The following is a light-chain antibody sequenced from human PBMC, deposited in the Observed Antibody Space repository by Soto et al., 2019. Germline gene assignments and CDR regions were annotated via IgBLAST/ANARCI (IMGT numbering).Light chain of an antibody. CDR1: SSNIGAGYD. CDR3: QSHDSSLSTYV. J-gene: IGLJ1*01. Sequence: QSVLTQPPSASGAPGQRVTISCTGSSSNIGAGYDVHWYQQLPGTAPKLLIYGHTNRPSGVPDRFSGSKSGTSASLAITGLQAEDEADYFCQSHDSSLSTYVFGTGTKVTVL. V-gene: IGLV1-40*01. CDR2: GHT.